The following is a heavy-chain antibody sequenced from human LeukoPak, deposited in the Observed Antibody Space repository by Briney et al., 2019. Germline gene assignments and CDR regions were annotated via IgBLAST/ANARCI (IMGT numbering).Heavy chain of an antibody. J-gene: IGHJ4*02. V-gene: IGHV1-2*02. CDR3: ATMKRSGWSIGD. CDR2: INPNSGGT. Sequence: ASVKVSCKASGYTFNDYYMHWVQQAPGQGLEWMGWINPNSGGTNYAEKFQGRVTMTRDTSITTAYTELSSLRSDDTAMYYCATMKRSGWSIGDWGQGTPVTVSS. CDR1: GYTFNDYY. D-gene: IGHD6-19*01.